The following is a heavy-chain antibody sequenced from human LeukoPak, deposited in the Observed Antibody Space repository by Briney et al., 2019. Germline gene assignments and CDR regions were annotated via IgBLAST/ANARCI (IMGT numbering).Heavy chain of an antibody. Sequence: GGSLRLSCAASGFTFSSYAMHWVRQAPGKGLEWVAVISYDGSNKYYADSVKGRFTISRDNSKNTLYLQMNSLRAEDTAVCYCAREVTIIVLWYAFDIWGQGTMVTVSS. D-gene: IGHD3-22*01. CDR2: ISYDGSNK. CDR3: AREVTIIVLWYAFDI. CDR1: GFTFSSYA. V-gene: IGHV3-30-3*01. J-gene: IGHJ3*02.